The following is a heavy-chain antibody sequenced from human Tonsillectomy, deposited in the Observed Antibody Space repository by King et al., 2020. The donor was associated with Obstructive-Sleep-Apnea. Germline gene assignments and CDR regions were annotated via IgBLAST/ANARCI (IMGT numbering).Heavy chain of an antibody. J-gene: IGHJ6*02. Sequence: QLVQSGPEVKKPGTSVKVSCKASGFTFTSSAVQWVRQARGQRLEWIGWIVVGSGNTNYAQKFQERVTITRDMSTSTAYMELSSLRSEDTAVYYCAAEKNSHYYYYGMDVWGQGTTVTVSS. CDR2: IVVGSGNT. CDR1: GFTFTSSA. CDR3: AAEKNSHYYYYGMDV. D-gene: IGHD4-23*01. V-gene: IGHV1-58*01.